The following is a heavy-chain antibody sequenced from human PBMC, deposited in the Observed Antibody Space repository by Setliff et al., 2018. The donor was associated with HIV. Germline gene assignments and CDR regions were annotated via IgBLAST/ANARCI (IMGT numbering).Heavy chain of an antibody. Sequence: PSETLSLTCTVSGYSISSGYYWGWIRQPPGKGLEWIGSIYHSGSTYYNPSLKSRVTISVDTSKNQFSLKLSSVTAADTAVYYCARGIADYFDYWGQGTLVTVSS. J-gene: IGHJ4*02. CDR1: GYSISSGYY. CDR3: ARGIADYFDY. CDR2: IYHSGST. D-gene: IGHD2-21*01. V-gene: IGHV4-38-2*02.